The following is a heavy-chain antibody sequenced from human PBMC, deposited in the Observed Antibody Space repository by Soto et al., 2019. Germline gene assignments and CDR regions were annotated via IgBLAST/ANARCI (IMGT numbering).Heavy chain of an antibody. Sequence: QVQLQQWGAGLMKPSETLSLTCAVYGGSFSGYYWSWVRQPPGKGLEWIGEINHSGSTNYNPSLKSRVTISVDTSKNQFSLMLSSVTAADTAVYYCARGRWDLRFDDWGQGTLVTVSP. J-gene: IGHJ4*02. V-gene: IGHV4-34*01. D-gene: IGHD1-26*01. CDR3: ARGRWDLRFDD. CDR1: GGSFSGYY. CDR2: INHSGST.